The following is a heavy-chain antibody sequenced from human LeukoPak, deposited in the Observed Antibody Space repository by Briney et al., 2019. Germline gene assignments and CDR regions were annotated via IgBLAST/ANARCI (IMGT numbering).Heavy chain of an antibody. CDR3: ARKTYNIYTIACFFLY. V-gene: IGHV4-34*01. J-gene: IGHJ4*02. Sequence: SETLSLTCAVYGGSFSGYYWSWIRQPPGKGLEWIGEANDGGSNNNNPSLKSRVTISLDTSKNQLSLKLRSMTAADTAVYFCARKTYNIYTIACFFLYWARGPRAPVP. D-gene: IGHD1-14*01. CDR2: ANDGGSN. CDR1: GGSFSGYY.